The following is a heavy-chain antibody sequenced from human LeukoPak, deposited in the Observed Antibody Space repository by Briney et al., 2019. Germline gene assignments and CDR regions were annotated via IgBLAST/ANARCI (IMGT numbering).Heavy chain of an antibody. Sequence: ASVKVSCKTSGYSFTGYYIHWVRQAPGQGLEWMGWSNPNRGDTNYAQNFQGRVTMTRDTSISTAYMELSRLRSDDTAVYYCARSYYDILTGYSPFDYWGQGTLVTVSS. D-gene: IGHD3-9*01. CDR1: GYSFTGYY. CDR3: ARSYYDILTGYSPFDY. CDR2: SNPNRGDT. V-gene: IGHV1-2*02. J-gene: IGHJ4*02.